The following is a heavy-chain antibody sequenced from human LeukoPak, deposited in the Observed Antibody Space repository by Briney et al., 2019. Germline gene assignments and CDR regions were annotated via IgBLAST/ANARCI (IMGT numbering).Heavy chain of an antibody. D-gene: IGHD3-10*01. CDR2: IYSGGST. CDR3: AKYGSGSRYFDY. Sequence: GGSLRLSCAASGFTVSSNYMSWVRQAPGKGLEWVSVIYSGGSTYYADSVKGRFTISRDNSKNTLYLQMNSLRAEDTALYYCAKYGSGSRYFDYWGQGTLVTVSS. V-gene: IGHV3-53*01. CDR1: GFTVSSNY. J-gene: IGHJ4*02.